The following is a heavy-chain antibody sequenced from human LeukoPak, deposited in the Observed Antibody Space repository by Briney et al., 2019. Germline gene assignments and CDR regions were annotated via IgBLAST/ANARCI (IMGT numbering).Heavy chain of an antibody. CDR2: ISGSGEST. CDR1: GITFSSYA. J-gene: IGHJ6*03. CDR3: ARSPPLDYGDYYYMDV. Sequence: GGSLRLSCAASGITFSSYAMTWVRQAPGKGLEWVSGISGSGESTYYAHSVKGRFTISRDNAKNSLYLQMNSLRAEDTAVYYCARSPPLDYGDYYYMDVWGKGTTVTISS. V-gene: IGHV3-23*01. D-gene: IGHD4-17*01.